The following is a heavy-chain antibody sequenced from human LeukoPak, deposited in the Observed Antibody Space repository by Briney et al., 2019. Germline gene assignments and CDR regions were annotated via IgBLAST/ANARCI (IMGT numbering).Heavy chain of an antibody. CDR3: ARMATAFDY. Sequence: PGGSLRLSCAASGFTFSNSWMHWVRQVPGKGLVWVSRISSDGSSSIYADSVKGRFTISRDNAKNTLYLQMNGLRAEDTAVYYCARMATAFDYWGQGTLVTVSS. CDR1: GFTFSNSW. CDR2: ISSDGSSS. J-gene: IGHJ4*02. D-gene: IGHD1-1*01. V-gene: IGHV3-74*01.